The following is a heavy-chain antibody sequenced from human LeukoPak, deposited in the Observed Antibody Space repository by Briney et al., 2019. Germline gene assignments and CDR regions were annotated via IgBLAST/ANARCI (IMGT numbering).Heavy chain of an antibody. V-gene: IGHV1-69*13. D-gene: IGHD3-22*01. Sequence: GASVKVSCKASGGTFSSYAIGWVRQAPGQGLEWMGGIIPIFGTANYAQKFQGRVTITADESTSTAYMELSSLRSEDTAVYYCARDYFYDSSGYYFDYWGQGTLVTVSS. CDR2: IIPIFGTA. J-gene: IGHJ4*02. CDR3: ARDYFYDSSGYYFDY. CDR1: GGTFSSYA.